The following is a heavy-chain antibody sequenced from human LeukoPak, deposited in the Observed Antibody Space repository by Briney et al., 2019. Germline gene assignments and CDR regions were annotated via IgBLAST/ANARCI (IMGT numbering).Heavy chain of an antibody. Sequence: PSETLSLTSTVSGGSISSYYWSWIRQPPGKGLEWIGYIYYSGSTNYNPSLKSRVTISVDTSKNQFSLKLSSVTAADTAVYYCARVYYSNSYDYWYFDLWGRGTLVTVSS. CDR1: GGSISSYY. D-gene: IGHD6-13*01. CDR2: IYYSGST. V-gene: IGHV4-59*01. CDR3: ARVYYSNSYDYWYFDL. J-gene: IGHJ2*01.